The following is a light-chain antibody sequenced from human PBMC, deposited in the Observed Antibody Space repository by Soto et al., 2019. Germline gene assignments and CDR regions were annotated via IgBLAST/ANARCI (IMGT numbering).Light chain of an antibody. CDR2: GVT. CDR3: SLYAGGNNVI. CDR1: SSDVGSYVF. V-gene: IGLV2-8*01. Sequence: QSALTQPPSASGSPGQSVAISCTGTSSDVGSYVFVSWYQQHPGKAPKLIIYGVTKRPSGVPDRFSGSKSGNTASLTVSGLQVEDEADYYCSLYAGGNNVIFGGGTKVTVL. J-gene: IGLJ2*01.